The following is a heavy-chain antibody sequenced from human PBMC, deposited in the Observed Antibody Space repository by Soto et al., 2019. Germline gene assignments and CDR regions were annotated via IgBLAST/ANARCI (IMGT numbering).Heavy chain of an antibody. J-gene: IGHJ5*01. V-gene: IGHV1-2*04. D-gene: IGHD2-15*01. CDR3: ARATPRLYCFGGSCYWGNWYDS. CDR1: GYTITGYY. Sequence: SVKLSCKASGYTITGYYMHWVRQAPGQGLEWMGWINPNSGGTNYAQKFQGWVTMTRDTSISTAYMELSRLRSDDTAVYYCARATPRLYCFGGSCYWGNWYDSPGQRTFVSGSA. CDR2: INPNSGGT.